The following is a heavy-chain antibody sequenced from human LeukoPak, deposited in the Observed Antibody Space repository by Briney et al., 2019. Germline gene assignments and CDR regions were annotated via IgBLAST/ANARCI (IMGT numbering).Heavy chain of an antibody. CDR3: AIRKSGNAIDY. CDR2: IYSGGST. Sequence: GSLRLSCAASGFAVSSNYMSWVRQAPGKGLEWVAVIYSGGSTNYADSVKGRFTISRDNSKNTLYLLMNSLGAEDTAVYYCAIRKSGNAIDYWGQGTLVTVSS. J-gene: IGHJ4*02. V-gene: IGHV3-66*01. D-gene: IGHD5-12*01. CDR1: GFAVSSNY.